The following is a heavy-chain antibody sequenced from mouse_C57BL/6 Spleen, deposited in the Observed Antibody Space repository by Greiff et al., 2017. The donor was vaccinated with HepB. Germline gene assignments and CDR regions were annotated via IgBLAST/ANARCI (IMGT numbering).Heavy chain of an antibody. V-gene: IGHV1-80*01. CDR3: ARGSNHWYFDV. CDR2: IYPGDGDT. J-gene: IGHJ1*03. D-gene: IGHD1-1*01. CDR1: GYAFSSYW. Sequence: VQLQESGAELVKPGASVKISCKASGYAFSSYWMNWVKQRPGKGLEWIGQIYPGDGDTNYNGKFKGKATLTADKSSSTAYMQLSSLTSEDSAVYFCARGSNHWYFDVWGTGTTVTGSS.